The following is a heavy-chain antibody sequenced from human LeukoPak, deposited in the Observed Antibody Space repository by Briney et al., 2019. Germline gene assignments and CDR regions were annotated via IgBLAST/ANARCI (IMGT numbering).Heavy chain of an antibody. D-gene: IGHD3-10*02. Sequence: GGSLRLSSAASGFTFDNYAMNWVRQAPGKGLEWLSYIRGGGAVTRYSDSLKGRFTISRDNSKNTLYLQMNHLRAEDTAIYYCAKCSASYYNDAFDIWGRGTMVTVSS. CDR1: GFTFDNYA. CDR3: AKCSASYYNDAFDI. J-gene: IGHJ3*02. V-gene: IGHV3-23*01. CDR2: IRGGGAVT.